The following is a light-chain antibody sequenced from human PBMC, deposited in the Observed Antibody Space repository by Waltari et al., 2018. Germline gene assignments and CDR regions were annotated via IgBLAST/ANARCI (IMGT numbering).Light chain of an antibody. CDR1: QSISMY. V-gene: IGKV1-39*01. J-gene: IGKJ1*01. CDR3: QQSFSTPWT. Sequence: DIQMTQSPSSLSASVGDRVTISCRASQSISMYLNWYQHKPGKAPELLIYGASALLGGVPSRFSGSGSETDFTLTITSLQPEDFATYYCQQSFSTPWTFGQGTKV. CDR2: GAS.